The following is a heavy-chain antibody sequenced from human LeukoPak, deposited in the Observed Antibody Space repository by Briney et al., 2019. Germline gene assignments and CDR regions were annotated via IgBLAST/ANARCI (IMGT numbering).Heavy chain of an antibody. CDR2: ISLDSGDI. V-gene: IGHV3-23*01. D-gene: IGHD2-15*01. CDR3: AKGTKLAVAANNYFDY. CDR1: RFAFHNYA. Sequence: GGSLRLSCAASRFAFHNYAMTWIRQAPERGLEWVSSISLDSGDIKYTDSAKGRFTISRDNSKNTLYLQMNSLRADDTAVYYCAKGTKLAVAANNYFDYWGQGTLLTVAS. J-gene: IGHJ4*02.